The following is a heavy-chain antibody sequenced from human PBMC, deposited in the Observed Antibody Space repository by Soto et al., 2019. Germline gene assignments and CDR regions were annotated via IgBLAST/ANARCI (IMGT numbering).Heavy chain of an antibody. Sequence: SETLSLTCTVSGASINDFYWSWIRQTPGKGLEWVGFMYYSETTKYNPSLKGRVNMSLDTSKNQVSLHLKSVTAADTAVYYCARANSSTWYKLEYKWFDPWAQGPRSPSPQ. CDR3: ARANSSTWYKLEYKWFDP. D-gene: IGHD6-13*01. J-gene: IGHJ5*02. CDR1: GASINDFY. CDR2: MYYSETT. V-gene: IGHV4-59*01.